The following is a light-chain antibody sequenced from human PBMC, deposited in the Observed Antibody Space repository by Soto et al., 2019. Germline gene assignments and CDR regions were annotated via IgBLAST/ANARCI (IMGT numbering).Light chain of an antibody. V-gene: IGKV3-20*01. Sequence: EIVLTQSPGTLSLSPGERATLSCRASQSVSNNYLAWYQQKPGQAPRLLIYGASSRATGIPDRFSGSGSGTDFTRTISRLEPEDCAVYYCQQYGSSPRTFGQGTKVEIK. CDR2: GAS. CDR1: QSVSNNY. CDR3: QQYGSSPRT. J-gene: IGKJ1*01.